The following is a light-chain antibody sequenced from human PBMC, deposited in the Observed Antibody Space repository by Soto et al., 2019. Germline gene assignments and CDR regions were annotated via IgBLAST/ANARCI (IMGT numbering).Light chain of an antibody. J-gene: IGKJ5*01. V-gene: IGKV3-20*01. CDR1: QSVSSSY. CDR3: QQYGSSPPS. Sequence: DIVLTQSPGTLSLSPGERATLSCRSSQSVSSSYLAWYQQKPGQAPRLLIYGASTRATGIPDSFSGSGSGTDFTLTISRLEPEDFAVYYCQQYGSSPPSFGQGTRLEIK. CDR2: GAS.